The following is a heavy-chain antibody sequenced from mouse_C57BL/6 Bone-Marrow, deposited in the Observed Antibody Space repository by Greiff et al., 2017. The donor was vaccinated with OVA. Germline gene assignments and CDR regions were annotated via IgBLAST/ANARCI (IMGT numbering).Heavy chain of an antibody. CDR1: GYAFSSSW. D-gene: IGHD3-1*01. J-gene: IGHJ2*01. Sequence: QVQLQQSGPELVKPGASVKISCKASGYAFSSSWMNWVKQRPGKGLEWIGRIYPGDGDTNYNGKFKGKATLTADKSSSTAYMQLSSLTSEDSAVYFCAREGHLDYWGQGTTLTVSS. V-gene: IGHV1-82*01. CDR2: IYPGDGDT. CDR3: AREGHLDY.